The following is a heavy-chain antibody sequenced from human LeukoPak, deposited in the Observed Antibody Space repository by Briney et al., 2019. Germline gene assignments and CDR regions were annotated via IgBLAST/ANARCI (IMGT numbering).Heavy chain of an antibody. V-gene: IGHV1-8*02. Sequence: ASVKVFCKASGGTFSSYDINWVRQATGQGLEWMGWMNPNSGNTGYAQKFQGRVTMTRNTSISTAYMELSSLRSEDTTVYYCATILTGNDYAFDIWGQGTMVTVSS. CDR3: ATILTGNDYAFDI. D-gene: IGHD3-9*01. J-gene: IGHJ3*02. CDR1: GGTFSSYD. CDR2: MNPNSGNT.